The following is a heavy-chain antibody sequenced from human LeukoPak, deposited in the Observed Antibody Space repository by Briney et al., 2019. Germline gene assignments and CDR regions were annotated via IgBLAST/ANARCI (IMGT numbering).Heavy chain of an antibody. Sequence: GVSLRLSCAASGFPFSSYWMAWVRQAPGKGLEWVATITLDGSDSYYVDSVKGRFTVSRDNAKNSLYLQMNSLRVEDTAVFYCTTENWYVFENWGQGSLVTVPS. D-gene: IGHD1-1*01. CDR2: ITLDGSDS. CDR3: TTENWYVFEN. CDR1: GFPFSSYW. J-gene: IGHJ4*02. V-gene: IGHV3-7*04.